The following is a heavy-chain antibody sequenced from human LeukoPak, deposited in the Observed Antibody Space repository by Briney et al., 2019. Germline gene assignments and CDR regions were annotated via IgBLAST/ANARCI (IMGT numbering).Heavy chain of an antibody. Sequence: ASVKVSCKASGYTFTGYYMHWVRQAPGQGLEWMGWINPNSGDTNSAQKFQGRVTMTRDTSISTAYMELSSLRSEDTAVYYCARALKRALIAVAGTGGYWGQGTLVTVSS. V-gene: IGHV1-2*02. CDR1: GYTFTGYY. CDR2: INPNSGDT. CDR3: ARALKRALIAVAGTGGY. J-gene: IGHJ4*02. D-gene: IGHD6-19*01.